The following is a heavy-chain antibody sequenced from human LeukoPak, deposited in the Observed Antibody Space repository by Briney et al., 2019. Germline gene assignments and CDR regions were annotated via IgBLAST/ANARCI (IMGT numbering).Heavy chain of an antibody. V-gene: IGHV3-7*01. J-gene: IGHJ4*02. CDR2: IKKDGSDK. CDR3: ARDPSPRAGYSYGPGAFDY. CDR1: GFTLSSYW. Sequence: QSGGSLRLSCAASGFTLSSYWMSWVRQAPGKGLEWVASIKKDGSDKYYVDSVKGRFTISRDNAKNSLYLQMNSLRAEDTAVYYCARDPSPRAGYSYGPGAFDYWGQGTLVTVSS. D-gene: IGHD5-18*01.